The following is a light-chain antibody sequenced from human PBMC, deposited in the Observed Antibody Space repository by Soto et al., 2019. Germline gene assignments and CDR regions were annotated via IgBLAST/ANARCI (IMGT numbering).Light chain of an antibody. CDR3: QSYDSSNRV. V-gene: IGLV6-57*04. Sequence: NFMLTQPHSVSESPGKTVTISCTRSSGSIASNYVQWYQQRPGSAPTTVIYDDNQRPSGVPDRFSGSIDSSSNSASLTISGLKTADEADYYCQSYDSSNRVFGGGTKVTVL. CDR1: SGSIASNY. J-gene: IGLJ3*02. CDR2: DDN.